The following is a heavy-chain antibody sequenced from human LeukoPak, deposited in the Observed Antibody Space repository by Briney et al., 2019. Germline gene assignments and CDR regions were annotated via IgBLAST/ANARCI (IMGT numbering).Heavy chain of an antibody. J-gene: IGHJ4*02. CDR3: AKGPMGAQAYVDY. CDR1: GFTFSNYA. Sequence: GGSLRLSCEASGFTFSNYAMSWVRQAPGKGLEWVSVISGGGGSTYYADSVKGRFTISRDNSKNTLYLQMNSLRAEDTAVYYCAKGPMGAQAYVDYWGQGTLVTVSS. V-gene: IGHV3-23*01. D-gene: IGHD1-26*01. CDR2: ISGGGGST.